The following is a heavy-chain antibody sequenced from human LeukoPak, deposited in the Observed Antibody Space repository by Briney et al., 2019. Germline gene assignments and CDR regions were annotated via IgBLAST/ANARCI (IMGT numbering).Heavy chain of an antibody. V-gene: IGHV5-51*01. CDR3: ARHRPIHYYDSSGYYFDY. D-gene: IGHD3-22*01. J-gene: IGHJ4*02. CDR2: IYPGDSDT. Sequence: GESLKISCKGSGYSFTSYWIGWVRQMPGKGLGWMGIIYPGDSDTRYSPSFQGQVTISADKSISTAYLQWSSLKASDTAMYYCARHRPIHYYDSSGYYFDYWGQGTLVTVSS. CDR1: GYSFTSYW.